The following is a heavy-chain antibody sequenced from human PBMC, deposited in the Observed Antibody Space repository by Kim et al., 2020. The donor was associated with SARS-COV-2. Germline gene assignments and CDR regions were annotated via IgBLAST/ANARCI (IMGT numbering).Heavy chain of an antibody. CDR3: ARVPVLRFFEWFFDY. CDR2: IIPIFGTA. CDR1: GGTFSSYA. D-gene: IGHD3-3*01. J-gene: IGHJ4*02. V-gene: IGHV1-69*13. Sequence: SVKVSCKASGGTFSSYAISWVRQAPGQGLEWMGGIIPIFGTANYAQKFQGRVTITADESTSTAYMELSSLRSEDTAVYYCARVPVLRFFEWFFDYWGQGTLVTVSS.